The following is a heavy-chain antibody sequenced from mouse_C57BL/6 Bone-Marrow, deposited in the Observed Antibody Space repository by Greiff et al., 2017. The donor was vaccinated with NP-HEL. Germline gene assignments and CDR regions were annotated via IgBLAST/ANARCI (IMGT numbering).Heavy chain of an antibody. CDR2: INPSSGYT. V-gene: IGHV1-4*01. Sequence: VQLQQSGAELARPGASVKMSCKASGYTFTSYTMHWVKQRPGQGLEWIGYINPSSGYTKYNQKFKDKATLTADKSSSTAYMQLSSLTAEDSAVYYCANPYYGCPFDYWGKGTTLTVSS. CDR1: GYTFTSYT. D-gene: IGHD1-1*01. CDR3: ANPYYGCPFDY. J-gene: IGHJ2*01.